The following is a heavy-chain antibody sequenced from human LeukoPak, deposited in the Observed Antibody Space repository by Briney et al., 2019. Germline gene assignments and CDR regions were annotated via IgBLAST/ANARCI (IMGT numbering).Heavy chain of an antibody. CDR1: GGSISSYY. CDR2: IYYSGST. D-gene: IGHD3-10*01. CDR3: ARYITMVRGVIINVFDY. Sequence: SETLSLTCTVSGGSISSYYWSWIRQPPGKGLEWIGYIYYSGSTNYNPSLKSRVTISVDTSKNQFSLKLSSVTAADTAVYYCARYITMVRGVIINVFDYWGQGTLVTVSS. J-gene: IGHJ4*02. V-gene: IGHV4-59*01.